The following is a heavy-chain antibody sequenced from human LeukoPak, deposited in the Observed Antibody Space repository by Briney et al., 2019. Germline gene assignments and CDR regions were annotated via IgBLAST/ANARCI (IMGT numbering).Heavy chain of an antibody. V-gene: IGHV3-66*02. CDR3: ARDRFLEWLPMDV. CDR1: GFTVSSNY. CDR2: IYSGGST. D-gene: IGHD3-3*01. Sequence: GGSLRLSCSASGFTVSSNYMSWVRQAPGKGLDWVSVIYSGGSTYYADSVKGRFTISRDNSKNTLYLQMNSLRAEDTAVYYCARDRFLEWLPMDVWGKGTTVTVSS. J-gene: IGHJ6*04.